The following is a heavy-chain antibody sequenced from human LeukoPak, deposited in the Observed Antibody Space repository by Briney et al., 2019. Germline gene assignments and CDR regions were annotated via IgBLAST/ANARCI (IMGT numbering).Heavy chain of an antibody. CDR3: ARAYQPLGGLSFPDS. CDR1: GYTFTNYA. V-gene: IGHV7-4-1*02. Sequence: ASVKVSCKASGYTFTNYAMNWVRQAPGQGLEWMGWINPNTGNPAYAQGFTGRFVFSLDTSVTTTYLQISGLKAEDTAVYYCARAYQPLGGLSFPDSWGQGTLVAVSS. D-gene: IGHD3-16*02. CDR2: INPNTGNP. J-gene: IGHJ5*01.